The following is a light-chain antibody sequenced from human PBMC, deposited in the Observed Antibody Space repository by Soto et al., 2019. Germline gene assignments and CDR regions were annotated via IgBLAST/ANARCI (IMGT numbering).Light chain of an antibody. J-gene: IGKJ1*01. CDR1: QSIRYF. CDR3: HQYGSSPQT. CDR2: DAS. V-gene: IGKV3-20*01. Sequence: EIVLTQSPGTLSLSPGERATLSCRASQSIRYFLAWYQQKPGQAPRLLIYDASSRATGIPDRFSGSGSGTDFTLTISRLEPEDFAMYYCHQYGSSPQTFGQGTKVDIK.